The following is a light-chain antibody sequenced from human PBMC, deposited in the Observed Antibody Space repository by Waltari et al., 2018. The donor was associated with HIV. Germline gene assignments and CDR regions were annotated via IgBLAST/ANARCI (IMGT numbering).Light chain of an antibody. J-gene: IGLJ2*01. V-gene: IGLV1-40*01. CDR1: NSNIGTHA. CDR3: QSSDSTLSGSV. Sequence: QSVLTQPPSVSGAPGQRVTLSCTGSNSNIGTHAVHWYQQFPGTAPQLLIYNTNSRPSGVPDRFSGSKSGTSAFLAITGLQAEDEADYFCQSSDSTLSGSVFGGGTKLTVL. CDR2: NTN.